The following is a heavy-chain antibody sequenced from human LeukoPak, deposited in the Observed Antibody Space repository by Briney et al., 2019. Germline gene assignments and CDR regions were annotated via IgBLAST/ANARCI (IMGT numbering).Heavy chain of an antibody. D-gene: IGHD4-17*01. V-gene: IGHV3-21*01. CDR2: ISSSSSYI. Sequence: PGGSLRLSCAASGFTFSSYSMNWVRQAPGKGLEWVSSISSSSSYIYYADSVRGRFTISRDNAKNSLYLQMNSLRAEDTAVYYCARGPGDYGDYQLFFDYWGQGTLVTVSS. CDR3: ARGPGDYGDYQLFFDY. J-gene: IGHJ4*02. CDR1: GFTFSSYS.